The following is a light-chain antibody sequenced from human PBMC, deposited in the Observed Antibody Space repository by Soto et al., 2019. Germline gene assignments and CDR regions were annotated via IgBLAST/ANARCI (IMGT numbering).Light chain of an antibody. CDR3: SSYAGSNHVV. Sequence: QSVLTQPPSASGSPGQSVTISCTGTSSDVGGYNYFSWYQQHPGKAPKLMIYEVSKRPSGVPDRFSGSKSGNTASLTVSGLHAEDEADYYCSSYAGSNHVVFGGGTKLTVL. CDR1: SSDVGGYNY. J-gene: IGLJ2*01. V-gene: IGLV2-8*01. CDR2: EVS.